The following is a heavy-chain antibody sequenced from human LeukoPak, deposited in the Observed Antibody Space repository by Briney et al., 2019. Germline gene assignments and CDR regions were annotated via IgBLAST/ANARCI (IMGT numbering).Heavy chain of an antibody. J-gene: IGHJ4*02. CDR3: ATFDYGARQTFDY. Sequence: PSETLSLTCTVSGGSISSYYWSWIRQPPGKGLEWIGYVHYSGSTTYNPSLKSRVTISVDTSNNQFSLKLSSVTAADTAVYYCATFDYGARQTFDYWGQGTLVTVSS. CDR1: GGSISSYY. V-gene: IGHV4-59*01. D-gene: IGHD4-17*01. CDR2: VHYSGST.